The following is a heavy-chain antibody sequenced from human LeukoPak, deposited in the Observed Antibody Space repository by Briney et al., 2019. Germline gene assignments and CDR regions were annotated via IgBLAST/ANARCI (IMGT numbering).Heavy chain of an antibody. J-gene: IGHJ1*01. CDR3: ARHSPPRSPFQI. Sequence: PSETLSLTCTVSGGSISSYYWGSIRQPPGKGLEWNGVFYYSGSTNYNPSLKSRLTISVDTSKNRLSLKLSSVTAANTAVYYCARHSPPRSPFQIWGQGTLVTVSS. CDR1: GGSISSYY. CDR2: FYYSGST. V-gene: IGHV4-59*08.